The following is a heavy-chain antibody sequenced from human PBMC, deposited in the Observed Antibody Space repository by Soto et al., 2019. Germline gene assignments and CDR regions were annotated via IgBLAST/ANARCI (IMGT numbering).Heavy chain of an antibody. Sequence: GGSLRLSCAASGFTFSSYWMSWVRQAPGKGLEWVANIKQDGSEKYYVDSVKGRFTISRDNAKNSLYLQMNSLRAEDTAVYYCARVRVVRGAIYYYYGMDVWGQGTTVTVSS. CDR3: ARVRVVRGAIYYYYGMDV. CDR2: IKQDGSEK. V-gene: IGHV3-7*05. CDR1: GFTFSSYW. D-gene: IGHD3-10*01. J-gene: IGHJ6*02.